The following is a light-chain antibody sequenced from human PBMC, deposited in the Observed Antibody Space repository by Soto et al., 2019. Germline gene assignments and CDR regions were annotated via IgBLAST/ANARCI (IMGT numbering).Light chain of an antibody. CDR1: RSNIGSNT. J-gene: IGLJ3*02. V-gene: IGLV1-44*01. CDR2: SNN. CDR3: WSYTSSDNWV. Sequence: QSVLTQPPSTSGTPGQRVTISCSGSRSNIGSNTVTWYQQLPGTAPKLLIYSNNQRPSGVPDRFSGSKSGTSASLAISGLQSEDEADYYCWSYTSSDNWVFGGGTKVTVL.